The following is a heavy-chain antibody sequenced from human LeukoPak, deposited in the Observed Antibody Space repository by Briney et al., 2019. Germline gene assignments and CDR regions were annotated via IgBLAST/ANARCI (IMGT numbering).Heavy chain of an antibody. CDR1: GFTFSDYY. Sequence: GGSLRLSCAASGFTFSDYYMSWIRQAPGKGLEWASYISSSGSTIYYADSVKGRFTISRDNAKNSLYLQMNNLRAEDTAVYYCAREDGDYEPWFDPWGQGTLVTVSS. J-gene: IGHJ5*02. D-gene: IGHD4-17*01. CDR2: ISSSGSTI. V-gene: IGHV3-11*04. CDR3: AREDGDYEPWFDP.